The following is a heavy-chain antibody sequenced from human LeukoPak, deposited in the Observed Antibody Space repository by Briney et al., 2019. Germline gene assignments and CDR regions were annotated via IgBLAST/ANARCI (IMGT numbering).Heavy chain of an antibody. CDR3: AKDIAQGYTFGSIEQDY. CDR1: GFTFSDYY. V-gene: IGHV3-23*01. Sequence: GGSLRLSCAASGFTFSDYYMSWVRQAPGKGLEWVSAISESGSGTYYADSVKGRFTISRDNSKDTLSLQMNSLRAEDTAVYYCAKDIAQGYTFGSIEQDYWGQGTLVTVSS. CDR2: ISESGSGT. D-gene: IGHD5-18*01. J-gene: IGHJ4*02.